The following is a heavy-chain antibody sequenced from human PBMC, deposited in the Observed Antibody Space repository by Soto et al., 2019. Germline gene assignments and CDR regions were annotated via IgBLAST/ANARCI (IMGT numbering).Heavy chain of an antibody. D-gene: IGHD3-3*01. CDR3: ARAGDFWTGFFGAWQYYNYSGLDV. V-gene: IGHV3-7*05. CDR2: INQRGSET. Sequence: QLVESGGGLVQPGGSLRLSCVGSGFTFSNYWMSWVRQAPGKGLECVANINQRGSETYYVDSVKGRFTISRDNAKNSLYLQINSLGAEDTALYYGARAGDFWTGFFGAWQYYNYSGLDVWGQGTKVTVSS. J-gene: IGHJ6*02. CDR1: GFTFSNYW.